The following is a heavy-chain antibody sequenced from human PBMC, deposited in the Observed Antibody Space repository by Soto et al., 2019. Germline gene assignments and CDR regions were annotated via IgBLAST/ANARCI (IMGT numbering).Heavy chain of an antibody. D-gene: IGHD1-26*01. Sequence: QVQLVESGGGVVQPGRSLRLSCAASGFTFSSYGMHWVRQAPGKGLEWVAVISYDGSNKYYADSVKGRFTISRDNSKNTLYLKMNSLRAEDTAVYYCAKDEWELLSIVDYWGQGTLVTVSS. CDR1: GFTFSSYG. CDR2: ISYDGSNK. V-gene: IGHV3-30*18. CDR3: AKDEWELLSIVDY. J-gene: IGHJ4*02.